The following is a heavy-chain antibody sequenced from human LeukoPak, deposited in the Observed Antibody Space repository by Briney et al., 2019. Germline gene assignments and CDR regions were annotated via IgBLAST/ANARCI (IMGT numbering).Heavy chain of an antibody. Sequence: ASVKDSCKASGYSFTGYYIHWVRQAPGQGVEWMGWTNPNSGGTNYAQKFQGRVNMTRDTSISTAYMKLSRLRSDDTAVYCCARDTARITIFGVAKYMDVWGKGTTVTVSS. CDR1: GYSFTGYY. V-gene: IGHV1-2*02. J-gene: IGHJ6*03. D-gene: IGHD3-3*01. CDR2: TNPNSGGT. CDR3: ARDTARITIFGVAKYMDV.